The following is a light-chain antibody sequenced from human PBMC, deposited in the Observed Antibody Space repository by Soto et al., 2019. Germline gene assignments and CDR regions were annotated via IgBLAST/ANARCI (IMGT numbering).Light chain of an antibody. CDR2: DVS. V-gene: IGLV2-11*01. J-gene: IGLJ1*01. CDR3: CSHAGTYIYV. CDR1: SSDVGGYNY. Sequence: QSALTQPRSVSGCPGQSVTISCTGTSSDVGGYNYVSWYQQHPGKAPKLMIYDVSKRPSGVPDRFSGFKSGNTASLTISGLQAEDEADYSCCSHAGTYIYVFGTGTKVTVL.